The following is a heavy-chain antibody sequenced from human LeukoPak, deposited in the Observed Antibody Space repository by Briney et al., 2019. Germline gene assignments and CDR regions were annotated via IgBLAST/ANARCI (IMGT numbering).Heavy chain of an antibody. CDR2: ISYDGSNK. CDR1: GFTFSSYA. V-gene: IGHV3-30-3*01. Sequence: GGSLRLSCAASGFTFSSYAMHWVRQAPGKGLEWVAVISYDGSNKYYADSVKGRFTISRDNSKNTLYLQMNSLRAEDTAVYYCARARPAPTVTATDYWGQGTLVTVSS. J-gene: IGHJ4*02. CDR3: ARARPAPTVTATDY. D-gene: IGHD4-17*01.